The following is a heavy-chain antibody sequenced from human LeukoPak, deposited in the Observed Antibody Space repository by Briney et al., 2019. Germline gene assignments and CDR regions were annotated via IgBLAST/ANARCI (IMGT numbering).Heavy chain of an antibody. Sequence: AAGKVSFTSSGYTFTNYGINWVRQAPGQGRELMGCISAFNGNTNYFQNLQSGRIITTNTSTNTASMALRSLRSAATDVYSCARGTRYRSSWLESFQPWGQGTLVTVSS. V-gene: IGHV1-18*01. J-gene: IGHJ1*01. CDR3: ARGTRYRSSWLESFQP. CDR1: GYTFTNYG. D-gene: IGHD6-13*01. CDR2: ISAFNGNT.